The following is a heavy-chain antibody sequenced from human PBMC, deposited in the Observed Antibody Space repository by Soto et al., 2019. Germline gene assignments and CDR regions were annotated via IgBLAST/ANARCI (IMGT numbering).Heavy chain of an antibody. V-gene: IGHV1-69*12. J-gene: IGHJ6*02. CDR3: ASREHGVIGGNYCYAMDV. D-gene: IGHD2-8*01. Sequence: QVQLVQSGAEVKKPGSSVKVSCKASGGTFSTYAISWVRQAPGQGLEWMGGIIPIFGTADYARKFQGRVTITAVESTVTGYMKLSSLRSEDTAVYYCASREHGVIGGNYCYAMDVWGQGTTVTVSS. CDR2: IIPIFGTA. CDR1: GGTFSTYA.